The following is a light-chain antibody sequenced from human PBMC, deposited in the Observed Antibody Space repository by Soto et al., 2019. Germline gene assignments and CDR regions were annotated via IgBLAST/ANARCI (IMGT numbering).Light chain of an antibody. CDR3: SSYTTGSTRV. CDR1: SSDVGAYDF. CDR2: EVR. Sequence: QSALTQPASVSGSPGQSITISCTGTSSDVGAYDFVSWYQQHPDKAPKLMIYEVRNRPSGVSNRFSGSKSVNTATLTISGLQAEDEADYYCSSYTTGSTRVFGTGTKVTVL. J-gene: IGLJ1*01. V-gene: IGLV2-14*03.